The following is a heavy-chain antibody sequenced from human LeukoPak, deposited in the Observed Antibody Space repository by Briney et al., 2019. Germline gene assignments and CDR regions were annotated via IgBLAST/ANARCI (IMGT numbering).Heavy chain of an antibody. D-gene: IGHD1-26*01. CDR2: ISAYNGNT. V-gene: IGHV1-18*01. Sequence: ASVKVSCKASGYTFTSYGISWVRQAPGQGLEWMGWISAYNGNTNYAQKLQGRVTMTTDTSTSTAYMELRSLRSDDTAVYYCARDWIGSGSYYNWFDPWGQGTPVTVSS. CDR1: GYTFTSYG. J-gene: IGHJ5*02. CDR3: ARDWIGSGSYYNWFDP.